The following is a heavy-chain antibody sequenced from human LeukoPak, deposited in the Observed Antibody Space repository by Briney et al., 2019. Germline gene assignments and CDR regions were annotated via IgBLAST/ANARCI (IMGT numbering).Heavy chain of an antibody. CDR2: IYYSGTT. D-gene: IGHD4-17*01. J-gene: IGHJ4*02. V-gene: IGHV4-34*01. Sequence: SETLSLTCAVYGGSFSGYYWIWIRQPPGKGLEWIGSIYYSGTTYYKPSLKSRLTISVDTSKNQFSLKLTSVTAADTAVYYCATPAGPFGDYDYWGQGTLVTVSS. CDR3: ATPAGPFGDYDY. CDR1: GGSFSGYY.